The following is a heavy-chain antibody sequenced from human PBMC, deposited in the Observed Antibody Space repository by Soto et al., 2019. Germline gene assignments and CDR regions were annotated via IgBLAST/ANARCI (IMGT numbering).Heavy chain of an antibody. J-gene: IGHJ6*02. CDR1: GYTFTSYT. V-gene: IGHV1-3*01. CDR2: INAGNGNT. Sequence: SVKVSCKASGYTFTSYTMHWVRQAPGQRLEWMGWINAGNGNTKYSQKFQGRVTITRDTSASTAYMELSSLISEDTAVYYCARGGVADHYYYYGMDVWGQGTTVTVS. D-gene: IGHD6-19*01. CDR3: ARGGVADHYYYYGMDV.